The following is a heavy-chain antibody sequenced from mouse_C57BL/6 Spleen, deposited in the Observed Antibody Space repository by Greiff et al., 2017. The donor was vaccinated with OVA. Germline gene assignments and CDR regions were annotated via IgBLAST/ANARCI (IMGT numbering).Heavy chain of an antibody. J-gene: IGHJ1*03. CDR2: INPNNGGT. Sequence: VQLKESGPELVKPGASVKISCKASGYTFTDYNMDWVKQSHGKSLEWIGDINPNNGGTIYNQKFKGKATLTVDKSSSTAYMELRSLTSEDTAVYYCARRYSNYVYWYFDVWGTGTTVTVSS. CDR1: GYTFTDYN. D-gene: IGHD2-5*01. CDR3: ARRYSNYVYWYFDV. V-gene: IGHV1-18*01.